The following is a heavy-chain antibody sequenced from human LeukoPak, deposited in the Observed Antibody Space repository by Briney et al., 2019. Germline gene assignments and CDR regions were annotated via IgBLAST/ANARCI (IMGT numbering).Heavy chain of an antibody. CDR1: GLTFSSYS. CDR3: ARDRQARITMVRGVTPYFDY. J-gene: IGHJ4*02. D-gene: IGHD3-10*01. CDR2: ISSSSSTI. V-gene: IGHV3-48*02. Sequence: GGSLRLSCAASGLTFSSYSMNWVRQAPGKGLEWVSYISSSSSTIYYADSVKGRFTISRDNAKNPLYLQMNSLRDEDTAVYYCARDRQARITMVRGVTPYFDYWGQGTLVTVSS.